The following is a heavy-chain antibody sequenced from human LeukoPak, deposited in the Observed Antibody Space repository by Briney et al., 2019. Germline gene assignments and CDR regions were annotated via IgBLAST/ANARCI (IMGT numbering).Heavy chain of an antibody. CDR2: ISAYNGNT. V-gene: IGHV1-18*01. CDR1: GYTFTSYG. J-gene: IGHJ3*02. CDR3: ARAHYLYYYDSSGYYLLGAFDI. Sequence: ASVKVSCKASGYTFTSYGISWVRQAPGQGLEWMGWISAYNGNTNYAQKLQGRVTMTTDTSTSTAYMELRSLRSEDPAVYYCARAHYLYYYDSSGYYLLGAFDIWGQGTMVTVPS. D-gene: IGHD3-22*01.